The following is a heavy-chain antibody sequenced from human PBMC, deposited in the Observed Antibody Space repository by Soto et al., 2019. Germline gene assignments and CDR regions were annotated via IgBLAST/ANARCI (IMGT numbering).Heavy chain of an antibody. J-gene: IGHJ4*02. CDR2: IKEDGSEI. CDR3: ARDIGFDYVN. CDR1: GFNVMSYW. V-gene: IGHV3-7*01. Sequence: LRLSSGVSGFNVMSYWMSWVRQAPGKGLEWVASIKEDGSEIYYLQSVRGRFTISRDSAGNALHLAMNYLSAEDTAVYFCARDIGFDYVNWGQGTLVTVSS. D-gene: IGHD3-16*01.